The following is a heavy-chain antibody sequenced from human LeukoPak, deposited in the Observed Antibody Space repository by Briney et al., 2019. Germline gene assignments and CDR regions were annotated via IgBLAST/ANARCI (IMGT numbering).Heavy chain of an antibody. CDR2: INAGNGNT. J-gene: IGHJ3*02. D-gene: IGHD3-22*01. Sequence: GATVKVSCKASGYTFTSYAMHWVRQAPGQRLEWMGWINAGNGNTKYSQKFQGRVTITRDTSASTAYMELSSLRSEDTAVYYCARQYYDTWEDAFDIWGQGTMVTVSS. V-gene: IGHV1-3*01. CDR3: ARQYYDTWEDAFDI. CDR1: GYTFTSYA.